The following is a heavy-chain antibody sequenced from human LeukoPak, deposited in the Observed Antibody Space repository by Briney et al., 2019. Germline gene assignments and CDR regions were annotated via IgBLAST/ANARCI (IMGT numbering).Heavy chain of an antibody. J-gene: IGHJ6*03. CDR2: IYTSGST. D-gene: IGHD5-12*01. Sequence: SEALSLTCTVSGGSISSYYRSWVRQPAGKGLEWIGRIYTSGSTNYNPSLKSRVTISVDTSKNQFSLKLSSVTAADTAVYYCARDSIGATIGGYYYYYMDVWGQGTTVTVSS. CDR1: GGSISSYY. V-gene: IGHV4-4*07. CDR3: ARDSIGATIGGYYYYYMDV.